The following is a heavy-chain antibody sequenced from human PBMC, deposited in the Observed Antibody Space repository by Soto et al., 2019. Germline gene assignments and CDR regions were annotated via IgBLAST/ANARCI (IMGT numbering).Heavy chain of an antibody. CDR2: ISYDGSNK. D-gene: IGHD3-10*01. CDR1: GFTFSSYG. CDR3: AKTRYYYGSGSDY. J-gene: IGHJ4*02. V-gene: IGHV3-30*18. Sequence: GGSLRLSCAASGFTFSSYGMHWVRQAPGKGLEWVAVISYDGSNKYYADSVKGRFTISRDNSKNTLYLQMNSLRAEDTAVYYCAKTRYYYGSGSDYWGQGTLVTVSS.